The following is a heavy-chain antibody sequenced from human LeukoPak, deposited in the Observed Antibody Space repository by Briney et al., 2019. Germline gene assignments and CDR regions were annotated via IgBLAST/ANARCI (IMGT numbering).Heavy chain of an antibody. CDR3: ARVPKATPGHFDY. J-gene: IGHJ4*02. CDR2: INPNSGGT. Sequence: ASVKVSCKASGYTFTGYYMHWVRLAPGQGLERMGWINPNSGGTNYAQKFKGRVTMTRDTSISTAYMELSRLRSDDTAAYYCARVPKATPGHFDYWGQGTLVTVSS. CDR1: GYTFTGYY. V-gene: IGHV1-2*02.